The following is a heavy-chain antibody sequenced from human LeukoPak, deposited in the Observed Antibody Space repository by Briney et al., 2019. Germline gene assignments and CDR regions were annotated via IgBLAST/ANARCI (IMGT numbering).Heavy chain of an antibody. CDR1: EFTFSNYN. D-gene: IGHD2-15*01. J-gene: IGHJ4*02. CDR2: ISSSSDSI. V-gene: IGHV3-48*01. Sequence: GGSLRLSCAASEFTFSNYNMNWVRQAPGKGLEWISYISSSSDSIYYADSVKGRFTISRDNVKNSLYLQMNSLRAEDTAVYYCATDTCSLEKDYWGQGTLVTVSS. CDR3: ATDTCSLEKDY.